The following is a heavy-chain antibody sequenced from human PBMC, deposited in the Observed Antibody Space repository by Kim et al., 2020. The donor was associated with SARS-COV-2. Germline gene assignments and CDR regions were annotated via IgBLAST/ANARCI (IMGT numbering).Heavy chain of an antibody. J-gene: IGHJ4*02. V-gene: IGHV3-48*03. CDR3: ARSRPRLGRSTCFDY. Sequence: ADSVKGRLTVSRDNAKHSLYRQMNSLRAEDTAVYYCARSRPRLGRSTCFDYWGQGTLVTVSS. D-gene: IGHD6-13*01.